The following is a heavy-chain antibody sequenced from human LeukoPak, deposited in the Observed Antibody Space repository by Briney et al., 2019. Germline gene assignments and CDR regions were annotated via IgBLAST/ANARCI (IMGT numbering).Heavy chain of an antibody. CDR2: IYYRGST. D-gene: IGHD3-22*01. J-gene: IGHJ3*02. CDR3: ARAKGYYDSSGYRDGFDM. CDR1: GGSISSYY. Sequence: SETLSLTCTFSGGSISSYYWSWLRQPPGKGLEWIGYIYYRGSTNYNPSLKSRVTISVDTSKNQFSLKLSSVTAADTAVYYCARAKGYYDSSGYRDGFDMWGQGTMVTVSS. V-gene: IGHV4-59*01.